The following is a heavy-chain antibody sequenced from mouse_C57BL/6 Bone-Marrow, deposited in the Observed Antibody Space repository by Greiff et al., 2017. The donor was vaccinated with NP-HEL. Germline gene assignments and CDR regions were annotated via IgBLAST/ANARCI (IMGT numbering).Heavy chain of an antibody. CDR3: AREGEGYYGSSYPFAY. J-gene: IGHJ3*01. D-gene: IGHD1-1*01. V-gene: IGHV5-4*01. CDR1: GFTFSSYA. Sequence: EVQLVESGGGLVKPGGSLKLSCAASGFTFSSYAMSWVRQTPEKRLEWVATISDGGSYTYYPDNVKGRFTISRDNAKNNLYLQMSHLKSEDTAMYYCAREGEGYYGSSYPFAYWGQGTLVTVSA. CDR2: ISDGGSYT.